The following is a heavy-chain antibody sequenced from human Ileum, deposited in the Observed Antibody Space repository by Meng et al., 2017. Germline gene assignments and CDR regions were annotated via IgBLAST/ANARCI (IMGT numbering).Heavy chain of an antibody. J-gene: IGHJ4*02. V-gene: IGHV4-31*03. CDR3: AREPPAAAGTGADY. D-gene: IGHD6-13*01. CDR2: IYYSGTT. Sequence: QVQLQESGPGLGKPSQTLSLTCPFSGGSISSGGYYWSWIRQHPGKGLEWIGYIYYSGTTYYNPSLKSRVTISVDTSKNQFSLKLSSVTAADTAVYYCAREPPAAAGTGADYWGQGTLVTVSS. CDR1: GGSISSGGYY.